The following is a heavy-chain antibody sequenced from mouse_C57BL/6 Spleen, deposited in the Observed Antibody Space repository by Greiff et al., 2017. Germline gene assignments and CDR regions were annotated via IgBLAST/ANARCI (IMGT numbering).Heavy chain of an antibody. Sequence: VQLQQSGAELVRPGSSVKLSCKASGYTFTSYWMHWVKQRPIQGLEWIGNIDPSDSETHYNQKFKDKATLTVDKSSSTAYMQLSSLTSEDSAVYFCARIYDYYAMDYWGQGTSVTVSS. J-gene: IGHJ4*01. CDR1: GYTFTSYW. CDR3: ARIYDYYAMDY. D-gene: IGHD2-3*01. V-gene: IGHV1-52*01. CDR2: IDPSDSET.